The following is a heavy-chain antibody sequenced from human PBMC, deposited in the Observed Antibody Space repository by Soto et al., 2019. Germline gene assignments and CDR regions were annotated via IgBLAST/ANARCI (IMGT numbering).Heavy chain of an antibody. CDR2: ISSSSSYI. D-gene: IGHD3-22*01. CDR1: GFTFSSYA. J-gene: IGHJ4*02. CDR3: ARYYYDSSGYIPFDY. V-gene: IGHV3-21*01. Sequence: EVQLLESGGGLVQPGGSLRLSCAASGFTFSSYAMSWVRQAPGKGLEWVSSISSSSSYIYYADSVKGRFTISRDNAKNSLYLQMNSLRAEDTAVYYCARYYYDSSGYIPFDYWGQGTLVTVSS.